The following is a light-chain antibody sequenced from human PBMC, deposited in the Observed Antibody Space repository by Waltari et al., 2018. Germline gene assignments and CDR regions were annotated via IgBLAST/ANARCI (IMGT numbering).Light chain of an antibody. CDR1: ALPQHS. V-gene: IGLV3-25*03. CDR3: QSVDSSATYVI. J-gene: IGLJ2*01. Sequence: SYDLTQPPSVSVSPGQTARITCPGDALPQHSGYWYQQKSGQAPVLMIFKDKERPSGIPERFSGSSSGTTVTLTISGVLAEDEADYYCQSVDSSATYVIFGGGTKLTVI. CDR2: KDK.